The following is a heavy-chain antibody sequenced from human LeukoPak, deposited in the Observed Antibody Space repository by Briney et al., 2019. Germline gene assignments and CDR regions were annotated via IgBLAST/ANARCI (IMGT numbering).Heavy chain of an antibody. CDR1: GGSISSGDYY. J-gene: IGHJ5*02. CDR3: ARHGWARNDVRNWFEP. D-gene: IGHD1-1*01. CDR2: IYYSGRT. Sequence: PSETLSLTCTVSGGSISSGDYYWSWIRQPPGKGLEWIGSIYYSGRTYFNPPLKSRVTISVDTSKNQFSLKVNSVTAADTAVYYCARHGWARNDVRNWFEPWGQGTLVTVSS. V-gene: IGHV4-39*01.